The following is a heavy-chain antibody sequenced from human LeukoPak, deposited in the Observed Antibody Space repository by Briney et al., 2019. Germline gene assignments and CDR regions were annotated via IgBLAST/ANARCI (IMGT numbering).Heavy chain of an antibody. V-gene: IGHV3-74*01. D-gene: IGHD1-26*01. Sequence: PGESLRLSCAASGFTFSSYWMHWVRQAPGKGLVWVSRINSDGSSTTYADSVKGRFTISRDNAKNTLYLQMNSLRAEDTAVYYCAKGNWGERLDWYFDLWGRGTLVTVSS. CDR2: INSDGSST. CDR1: GFTFSSYW. J-gene: IGHJ2*01. CDR3: AKGNWGERLDWYFDL.